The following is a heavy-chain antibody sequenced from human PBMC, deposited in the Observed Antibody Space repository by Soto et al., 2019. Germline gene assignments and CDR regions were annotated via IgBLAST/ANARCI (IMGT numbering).Heavy chain of an antibody. D-gene: IGHD3-10*02. CDR1: GGAIGHYY. CDR2: IYYTGST. V-gene: IGHV4-59*01. Sequence: PSETLSLTCTVSGGAIGHYYWTWIRQPPGKGLEWIGQIYYTGSTNYNPSLKSRLTISIDTSKDQVSLKLHSMTAADTAVYYCARGRYVTTKSPPNYYYYYYMDVWGKGTTVTVSS. CDR3: ARGRYVTTKSPPNYYYYYYMDV. J-gene: IGHJ6*03.